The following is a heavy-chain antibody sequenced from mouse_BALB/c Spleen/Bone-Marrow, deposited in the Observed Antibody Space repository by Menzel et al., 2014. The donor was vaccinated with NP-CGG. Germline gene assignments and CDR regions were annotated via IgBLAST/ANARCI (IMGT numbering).Heavy chain of an antibody. J-gene: IGHJ2*01. Sequence: LQQSGSELQMPGASVKLSCKASCYLFANYWMHWEQQRHGQGLAGIGTISPRSCSTNYYEKFQSKATLTVDTSSATAYMYLNSLTSEDSAVYYCTRIFDYWGQGTILTVSS. CDR2: ISPRSCST. V-gene: IGHV1S22*01. CDR3: TRIFDY. CDR1: CYLFANYW.